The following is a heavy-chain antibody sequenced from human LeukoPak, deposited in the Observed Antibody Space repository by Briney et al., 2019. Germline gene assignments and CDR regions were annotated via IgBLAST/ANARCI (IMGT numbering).Heavy chain of an antibody. CDR3: ARDYPNYDFWSGPPSGRAFDI. D-gene: IGHD3-3*01. CDR1: GFTFSSYW. CDR2: IKQDGSEK. Sequence: GGSLRLSCAASGFTFSSYWMSWVRQAPGKGLEWVANIKQDGSEKYYVDSVKGRFTISRDNAKNSLYLQMNSLRAEDTAVYYCARDYPNYDFWSGPPSGRAFDIWGQGTMVTVSS. J-gene: IGHJ3*02. V-gene: IGHV3-7*01.